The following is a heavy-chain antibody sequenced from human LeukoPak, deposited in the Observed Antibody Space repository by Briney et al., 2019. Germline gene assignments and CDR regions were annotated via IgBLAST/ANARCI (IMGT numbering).Heavy chain of an antibody. D-gene: IGHD4-23*01. CDR2: ISWNSGSI. CDR3: AKGAHDYGGNSEYYLYY. V-gene: IGHV3-9*03. Sequence: PGRSLRLSCAASGFTFDDYAMHWVRQAPGKGLEWVSGISWNSGSIGYADSVKGRFTISRDNAKNSLYLQMNSLRAEDMALYYCAKGAHDYGGNSEYYLYYWGQGTLVTVSS. J-gene: IGHJ4*02. CDR1: GFTFDDYA.